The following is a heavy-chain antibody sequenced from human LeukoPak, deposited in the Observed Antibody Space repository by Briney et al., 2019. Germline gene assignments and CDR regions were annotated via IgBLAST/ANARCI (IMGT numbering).Heavy chain of an antibody. CDR1: GYTFTGYY. V-gene: IGHV1-2*02. J-gene: IGHJ4*02. CDR3: ARADYDFAYYFDY. Sequence: ASVKVSCKATGYTFTGYYMHWVRQAPGQGLEWMGWINPNSGGTNYAQKFQGRVTMTRDTSISTAYMELSRLRSDDTAVYYCARADYDFAYYFDYWGQGTLVTVSS. D-gene: IGHD3-3*01. CDR2: INPNSGGT.